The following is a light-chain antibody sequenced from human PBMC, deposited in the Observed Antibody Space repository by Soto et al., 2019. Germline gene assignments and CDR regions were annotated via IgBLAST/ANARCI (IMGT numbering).Light chain of an antibody. V-gene: IGLV1-40*01. J-gene: IGLJ1*01. CDR2: GNT. CDR3: QSYDSSLSGYV. Sequence: QTVVTQPPSVSGAPGQTVTISCAGSSSNIGAAYDVHWYQHLPGTAPRLLISGNTKRPSGVPDRFSGSKSGTSASLAITGLQAEDEADYYCQSYDSSLSGYVFGTGTKLTVL. CDR1: SSNIGAAYD.